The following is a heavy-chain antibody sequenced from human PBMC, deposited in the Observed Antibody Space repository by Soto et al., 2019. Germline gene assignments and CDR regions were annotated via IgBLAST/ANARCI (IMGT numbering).Heavy chain of an antibody. CDR1: GFTFSSYA. D-gene: IGHD3-10*01. CDR3: AGYYCSGSLYYYGMDF. CDR2: ISSSSSYI. Sequence: GGSLRLSCAASGFTFSSYAMSWVRQAPGKGLEWVSSISSSSSYIYYADSVKGRFTISRDNAKNSLYLQMNSLRAEDTAVYYCAGYYCSGSLYYYGMDFWGQGTTVTGSS. V-gene: IGHV3-21*01. J-gene: IGHJ6*02.